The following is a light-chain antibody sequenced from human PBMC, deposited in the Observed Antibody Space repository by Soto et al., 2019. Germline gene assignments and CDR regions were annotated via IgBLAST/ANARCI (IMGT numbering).Light chain of an antibody. Sequence: EIVMTQTPLSSPVTLGQPAPISCKSIQGLVHSVGNTHLSWVKQRQVQPPRPLINKISDRFSGVPGRFSGSGAGTVFTLKISRVEAADVGIYYCMQSTHFPITFGQGTRLEI. V-gene: IGKV2-24*01. J-gene: IGKJ5*01. CDR1: QGLVHSVGNTH. CDR2: KIS. CDR3: MQSTHFPIT.